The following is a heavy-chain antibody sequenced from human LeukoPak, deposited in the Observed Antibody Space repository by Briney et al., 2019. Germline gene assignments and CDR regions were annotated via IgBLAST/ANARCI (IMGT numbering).Heavy chain of an antibody. CDR2: ISDSGNTI. D-gene: IGHD6-19*01. Sequence: GGSLRLSCAASGFTFSNYYMTWIRQAPGKGLQWISFISDSGNTIYYADSVEGRFTISRDNAKNSLYLQMHSLRAEDTAMYYCARSTLLGRSGRTEFFQHWGQGTLVTVSS. V-gene: IGHV3-11*01. J-gene: IGHJ1*01. CDR1: GFTFSNYY. CDR3: ARSTLLGRSGRTEFFQH.